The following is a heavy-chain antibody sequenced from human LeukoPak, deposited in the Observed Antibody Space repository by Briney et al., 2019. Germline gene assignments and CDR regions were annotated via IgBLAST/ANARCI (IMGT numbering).Heavy chain of an antibody. D-gene: IGHD1-26*01. CDR3: ARSHRGSNSLSFDI. CDR1: GFTVSSSY. V-gene: IGHV3-53*01. J-gene: IGHJ3*02. Sequence: PGGSLRLSCAASGFTVSSSYMSWVRQAPGKGLDWVSVLYSGGSTYYADSVKGRFTISRDNSKNTLYLQMNSLRAEDTAVYYCARSHRGSNSLSFDIWGQGTKVTVSS. CDR2: LYSGGST.